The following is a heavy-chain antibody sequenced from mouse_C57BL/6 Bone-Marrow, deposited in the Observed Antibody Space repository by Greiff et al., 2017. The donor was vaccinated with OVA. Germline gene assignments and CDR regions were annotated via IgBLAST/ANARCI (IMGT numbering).Heavy chain of an antibody. CDR1: GFSLTSYG. Sequence: QVQLQQSGPGLVAPSQSLSITCTVSGFSLTSYGVSWVRQPPGKGLEWLGVIWGDGSTNYHSALISRLSISKDNSKSQVFLKLNSLQTDDTATYYCAKPAFITTVVATDYYAMDDWGQGTSVTVSS. V-gene: IGHV2-3*01. CDR2: IWGDGST. D-gene: IGHD1-1*01. CDR3: AKPAFITTVVATDYYAMDD. J-gene: IGHJ4*01.